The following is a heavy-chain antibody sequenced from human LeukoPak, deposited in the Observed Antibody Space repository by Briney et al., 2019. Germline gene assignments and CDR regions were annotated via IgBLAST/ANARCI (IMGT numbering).Heavy chain of an antibody. CDR2: IYYSGST. D-gene: IGHD3-22*01. V-gene: IGHV4-39*07. CDR3: ARAYYYDSSGYYYEGSGPLDY. CDR1: GGSISSSSYY. J-gene: IGHJ4*02. Sequence: SETLSLTCTISGGSISSSSYYWGWIRQPPGKGLEWIGSIYYSGSTYYNPSLKSRVTISVDTSKNQFSLKLSSVTAADTAVYYCARAYYYDSSGYYYEGSGPLDYWGQGTLVTVSS.